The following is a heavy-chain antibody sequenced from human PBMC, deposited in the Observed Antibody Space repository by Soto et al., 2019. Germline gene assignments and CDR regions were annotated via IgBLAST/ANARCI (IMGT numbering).Heavy chain of an antibody. Sequence: PSETLSLTCTFSGGSVSSGSYYWSWIRQPPGKGLEWIGYIYYSGSTNYNPSLKSRVTISVDTSKNQFSLKLSSVTAADTAVYYCATGRWELFFPDYWGQGTLVTVSS. J-gene: IGHJ4*02. D-gene: IGHD1-26*01. CDR2: IYYSGST. CDR3: ATGRWELFFPDY. CDR1: GGSVSSGSYY. V-gene: IGHV4-61*01.